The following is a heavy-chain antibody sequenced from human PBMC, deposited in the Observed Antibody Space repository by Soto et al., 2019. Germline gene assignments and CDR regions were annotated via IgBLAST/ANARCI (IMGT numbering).Heavy chain of an antibody. CDR3: ARDSGNYYDSSGYPDWFDP. CDR2: ISAYNGNT. D-gene: IGHD3-22*01. V-gene: IGHV1-18*01. CDR1: GYTFTSYG. J-gene: IGHJ5*02. Sequence: GASVKVSCKASGYTFTSYGISWVRQAPGQGLEWMGWISAYNGNTNYAQKLQGRVTMTTDTSTSTAYMELRSLRSDDTAVYYCARDSGNYYDSSGYPDWFDPWGQGTLVTVSS.